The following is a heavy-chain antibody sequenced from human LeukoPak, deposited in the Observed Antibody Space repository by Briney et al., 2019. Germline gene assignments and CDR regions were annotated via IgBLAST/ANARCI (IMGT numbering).Heavy chain of an antibody. D-gene: IGHD1-14*01. V-gene: IGHV3-21*06. CDR3: ATETNGRHYDY. J-gene: IGHJ4*02. CDR2: IGPTGSDR. CDR1: GLTFSTSG. Sequence: GGSLRLSCTASGLTFSTSGFNWVRPAPGKGLEWVASIGPTGSDRYHADSIKGRFTISRDNANNFLYLQMNSLRAEDTAVYYCATETNGRHYDYWGQGTLLTVSS.